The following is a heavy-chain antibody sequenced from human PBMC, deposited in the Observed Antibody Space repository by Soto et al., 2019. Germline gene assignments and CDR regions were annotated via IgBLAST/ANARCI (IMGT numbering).Heavy chain of an antibody. CDR2: ISSSGSFI. D-gene: IGHD6-13*01. V-gene: IGHV3-21*01. CDR1: GFTFRTYG. J-gene: IGHJ4*02. Sequence: GGSLRLSCAASGFTFRTYGMNWVRRAPGGGLEWVASISSSGSFIYYADSVKGRFTISRDDAEKSLYLQMNSLRAEDTALYYCARAPEGTAAALDYCGRGTLVTVSS. CDR3: ARAPEGTAAALDY.